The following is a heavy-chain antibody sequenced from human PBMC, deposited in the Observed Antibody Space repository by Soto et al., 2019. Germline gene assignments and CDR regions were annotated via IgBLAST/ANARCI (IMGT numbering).Heavy chain of an antibody. CDR2: IYYSGST. J-gene: IGHJ5*02. D-gene: IGHD1-1*01. CDR3: VRDGTKTLRDWFDP. Sequence: SETLSLTCTVSGGSVSSGSHYWSWIRQPPGKGLEWIGNIYYSGSTKYNPSLKSRVTISVDRSRNHFSLNLRSVTAADTAVYYCVRDGTKTLRDWFDPWGQGISVTVSS. V-gene: IGHV4-61*03. CDR1: GGSVSSGSHY.